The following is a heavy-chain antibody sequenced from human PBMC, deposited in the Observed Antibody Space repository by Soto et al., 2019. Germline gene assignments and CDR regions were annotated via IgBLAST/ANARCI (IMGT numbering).Heavy chain of an antibody. Sequence: SQTLSLPCAISGDSVSSNSAAWNWIRQSPSRGLEWLGRTYYRSKWYNDYAVSVKSRITINPDTSKNQFSLQLNSVTPEDTAVYYCARDHGSSWYPEGWFDPWGQGTLVTVSS. D-gene: IGHD6-13*01. CDR2: TYYRSKWYN. J-gene: IGHJ5*02. CDR3: ARDHGSSWYPEGWFDP. V-gene: IGHV6-1*01. CDR1: GDSVSSNSAA.